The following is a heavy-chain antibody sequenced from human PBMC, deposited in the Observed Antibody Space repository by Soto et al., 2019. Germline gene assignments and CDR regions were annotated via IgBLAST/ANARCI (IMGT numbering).Heavy chain of an antibody. CDR3: ARDPGPAVPGRRLDY. V-gene: IGHV4-31*03. D-gene: IGHD3-10*01. CDR1: GGSISSAAYY. J-gene: IGHJ4*02. CDR2: VSHSGST. Sequence: PSETLSLTCTVSGGSISSAAYYWSWIRQHPGKGLEWIGYVSHSGSTYYNPSLKSRVIISVDTSKNQFSLSLTSVTAADTAVYYCARDPGPAVPGRRLDYWGQGTLVTVSS.